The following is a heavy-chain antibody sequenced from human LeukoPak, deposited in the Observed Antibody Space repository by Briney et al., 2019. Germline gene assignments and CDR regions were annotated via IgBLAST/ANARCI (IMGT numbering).Heavy chain of an antibody. CDR2: MNPNSGNT. D-gene: IGHD3-10*01. V-gene: IGHV1-8*01. J-gene: IGHJ4*02. CDR1: GYTFASYD. Sequence: ASVKVSCKASGYTFASYDINWVRQATGQGLEWMGWMNPNSGNTGYALKFQGRVTMTRNTSISTAYMELSSLRSEDTAVYYCARVVRGASPYYFDYWGQGTLVTVSS. CDR3: ARVVRGASPYYFDY.